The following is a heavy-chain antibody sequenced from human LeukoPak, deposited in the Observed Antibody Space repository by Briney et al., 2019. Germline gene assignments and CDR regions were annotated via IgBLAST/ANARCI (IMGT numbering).Heavy chain of an antibody. J-gene: IGHJ6*03. CDR2: ISWNSGSI. V-gene: IGHV3-9*01. D-gene: IGHD4-17*01. CDR1: GFTFDDYA. CDR3: AKDPQLQTTHYYYMDV. Sequence: PGGSLRLSCAASGFTFDDYAMHWVRQAPGKGLEWVSGISWNSGSIGYADSVKGRFTISRDNAKNSLYLQMNSLRAEDTAVYYCAKDPQLQTTHYYYMDVWGKGTTVTVSS.